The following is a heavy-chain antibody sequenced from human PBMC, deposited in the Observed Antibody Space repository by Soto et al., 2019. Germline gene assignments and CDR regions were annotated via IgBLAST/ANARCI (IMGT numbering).Heavy chain of an antibody. CDR2: INSDGSST. Sequence: GGSLRLSCAASGFTFSNYWMHWVRQVPGKGLVWVSRINSDGSSTNYADSVKGRFTISRDNAKNALFLQMNSLRVEDTAVYYCARDLLVAMRWLDPWGQGTLVTVSS. V-gene: IGHV3-74*01. J-gene: IGHJ5*02. CDR1: GFTFSNYW. CDR3: ARDLLVAMRWLDP.